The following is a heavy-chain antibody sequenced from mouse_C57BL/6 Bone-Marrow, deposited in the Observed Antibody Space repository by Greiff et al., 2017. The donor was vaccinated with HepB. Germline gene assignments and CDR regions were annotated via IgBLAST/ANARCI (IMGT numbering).Heavy chain of an antibody. J-gene: IGHJ3*01. CDR3: ARNTIQRLWRWFAY. D-gene: IGHD1-1*02. CDR2: IHPNSGST. V-gene: IGHV1-64*01. CDR1: GYTFTSYW. Sequence: QVQLQQPGAELVKPGASVKLSCKASGYTFTSYWMHWVKQRPGQGLEWIGMIHPNSGSTNYNEKFKSKATLTVDKPSSTAYMQLSSLTSEDAAVYYCARNTIQRLWRWFAYWGQGTVVTVTA.